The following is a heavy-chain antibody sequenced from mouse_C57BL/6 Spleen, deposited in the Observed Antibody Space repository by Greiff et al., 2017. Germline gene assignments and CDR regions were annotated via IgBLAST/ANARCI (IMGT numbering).Heavy chain of an antibody. V-gene: IGHV1-74*01. CDR2: IHPSDSDT. Sequence: VQLQQPGAELVKPGASVKVSCKASGYTFTSYWMHWVKQRPGQGLEWIGRIHPSDSDTNYNQKFKGKATLTVDKSSSTAYMQLSSLTSEDSAVYYCAMGTMVTTGDWYFDVWGTGTTVTVSS. CDR1: GYTFTSYW. J-gene: IGHJ1*03. CDR3: AMGTMVTTGDWYFDV. D-gene: IGHD2-2*01.